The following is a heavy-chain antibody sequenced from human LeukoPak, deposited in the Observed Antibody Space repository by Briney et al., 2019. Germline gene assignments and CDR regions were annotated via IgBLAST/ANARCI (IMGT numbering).Heavy chain of an antibody. CDR1: GYTFTGYY. V-gene: IGHV1-2*02. CDR2: INPNSGST. D-gene: IGHD6-19*01. J-gene: IGHJ4*02. Sequence: GASVKVSCKASGYTFTGYYMHWVRQAPGQGLEWMGLINPNSGSTNYAQKFQGRFTMTRDNSISTAYMELSRLRSDDTAVYYCAREKYSSGWYSYWGQGTLVTVSS. CDR3: AREKYSSGWYSY.